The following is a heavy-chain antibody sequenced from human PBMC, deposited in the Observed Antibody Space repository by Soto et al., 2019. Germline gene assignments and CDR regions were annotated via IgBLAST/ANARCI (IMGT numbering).Heavy chain of an antibody. Sequence: GASVKVSCKASGYTFTSYYMHWVRQAPGQGLEWMGIINPSGGSTSYAQKFQGRVTMTRDTSTSTVYMELSSLRSEDTAVYYCARDLSIAAAGMSPAEPRAEGDYYYYGMDVWGQGTTVTVSS. J-gene: IGHJ6*02. CDR3: ARDLSIAAAGMSPAEPRAEGDYYYYGMDV. CDR2: INPSGGST. V-gene: IGHV1-46*01. CDR1: GYTFTSYY. D-gene: IGHD6-13*01.